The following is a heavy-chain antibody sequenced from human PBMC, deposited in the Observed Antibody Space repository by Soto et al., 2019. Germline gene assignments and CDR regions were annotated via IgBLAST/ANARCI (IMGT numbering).Heavy chain of an antibody. CDR1: GFAFSNAW. Sequence: PGGSLRRSCAAAGFAFSNAWMSWVRQAPGKGLEWVGRIKSKTDGGTTDYAAPVKGRFTISRDDSKNTLYLQMNSLKTEDTAVYYCTTLCSSTSCTYYYYYYGMDVWGQGTTVAVSS. CDR2: IKSKTDGGTT. D-gene: IGHD2-2*01. J-gene: IGHJ6*02. V-gene: IGHV3-15*01. CDR3: TTLCSSTSCTYYYYYYGMDV.